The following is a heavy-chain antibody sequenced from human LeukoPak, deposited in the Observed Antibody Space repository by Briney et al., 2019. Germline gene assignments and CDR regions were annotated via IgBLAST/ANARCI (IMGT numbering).Heavy chain of an antibody. CDR1: GFTFSSYG. D-gene: IGHD3-10*01. CDR3: AKDRPTSHGSGSFGDY. CDR2: ISGSGTGT. Sequence: PGGSLSLSCAASGFTFSSYGMSWVRQAPGKGLEWVSAISGSGTGTYYADSVKGRFTISRDNSKSTIYLQMNSLRAEDTAVYYCAKDRPTSHGSGSFGDYSGQGTLVTVST. V-gene: IGHV3-23*01. J-gene: IGHJ4*02.